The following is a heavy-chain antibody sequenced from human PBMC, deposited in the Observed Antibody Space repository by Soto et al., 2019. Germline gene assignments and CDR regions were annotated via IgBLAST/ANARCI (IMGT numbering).Heavy chain of an antibody. V-gene: IGHV4-59*12. Sequence: SETLSLTCTASGGSISSYYWSWIRQPPGKGLEWIGYIDYSGNTNYNPSLKSRVTISADTSKNQVSLNLSSVTAADTAVYYCARDLGPSTTLWGQGTLVTVSS. J-gene: IGHJ4*02. CDR3: ARDLGPSTTL. CDR2: IDYSGNT. D-gene: IGHD1-1*01. CDR1: GGSISSYY.